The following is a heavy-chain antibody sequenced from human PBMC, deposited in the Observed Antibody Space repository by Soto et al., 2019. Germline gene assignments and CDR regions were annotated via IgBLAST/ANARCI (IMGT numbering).Heavy chain of an antibody. CDR1: GGSVSSAASF. CDR2: ISHSGST. J-gene: IGHJ6*02. D-gene: IGHD3-16*02. V-gene: IGHV4-31*02. Sequence: PSETLSLTCSVSGGSVSSAASFWTWIRQHAGKGLEWLGYISHSGSTDYNPSLKSRLSISGDTSKNHFSLTLTSVTAADAAVYYCATIGVSGYLAVWGQGTTVTVSS. CDR3: ATIGVSGYLAV.